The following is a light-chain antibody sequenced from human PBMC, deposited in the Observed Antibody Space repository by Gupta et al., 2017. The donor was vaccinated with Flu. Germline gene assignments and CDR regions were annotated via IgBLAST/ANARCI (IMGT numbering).Light chain of an antibody. J-gene: IGLJ3*02. CDR1: SSNLGAGYD. V-gene: IGLV1-40*01. CDR3: QSYDSSLSGWV. Sequence: SVLPQPPSASGAPWPRFTLSCTGPSSNLGAGYDVHWYQQRPGTAPKILIYENNNRPSGDPDRFSGSRSGTSASLAITGLQAEDEAHYYCQSYDSSLSGWVFGGGTKVTVL. CDR2: ENN.